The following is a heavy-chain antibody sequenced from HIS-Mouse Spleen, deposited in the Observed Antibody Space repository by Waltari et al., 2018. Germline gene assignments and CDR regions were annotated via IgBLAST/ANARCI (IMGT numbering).Heavy chain of an antibody. CDR2: IYYSGST. Sequence: QLQLQESGPGLGKPSEMLFLACTVSGGPIGRSRTYWGWVRQPPGKGLEWIGSIYYSGSTYYNPSLRSRVTISVDTSTNQFSLKLSSVTAADTAVYYCAREIPYSSSWYDWYFDLWGRGTLVTVSS. D-gene: IGHD6-13*01. CDR3: AREIPYSSSWYDWYFDL. J-gene: IGHJ2*01. V-gene: IGHV4-39*07. CDR1: GGPIGRSRTY.